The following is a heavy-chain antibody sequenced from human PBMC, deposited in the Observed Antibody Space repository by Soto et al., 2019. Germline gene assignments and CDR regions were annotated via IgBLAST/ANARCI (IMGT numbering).Heavy chain of an antibody. Sequence: SETLSLTCTVSGCSISSSSYYWGWIRQPPGKGLEWIGTIYYSGSTYYNPSLRSRVTISVDTSKNQFSLKLSSVTAADTAVYYCTRLLGPWGQGTLVTVSS. J-gene: IGHJ5*02. D-gene: IGHD2-15*01. CDR1: GCSISSSSYY. CDR3: TRLLGP. V-gene: IGHV4-39*01. CDR2: IYYSGST.